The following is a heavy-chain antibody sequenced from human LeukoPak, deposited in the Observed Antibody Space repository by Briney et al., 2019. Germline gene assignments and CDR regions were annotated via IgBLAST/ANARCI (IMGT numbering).Heavy chain of an antibody. CDR3: ARQLRGEAVAGHLQPFDY. V-gene: IGHV4-59*08. CDR2: MYYSGST. CDR1: GGSISSYY. D-gene: IGHD6-19*01. J-gene: IGHJ4*02. Sequence: TSETLSLTCTVSGGSISSYYWNWIRQPPGKGLEWIGYMYYSGSTNYNPSLKSRVTISVDTSKNQFSLKLRSVTAADTAVYFCARQLRGEAVAGHLQPFDYWGQGTLVTVSS.